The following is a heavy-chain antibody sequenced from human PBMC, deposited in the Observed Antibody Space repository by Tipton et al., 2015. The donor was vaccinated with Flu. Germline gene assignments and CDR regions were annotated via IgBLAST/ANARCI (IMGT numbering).Heavy chain of an antibody. CDR2: ISAYNGNT. J-gene: IGHJ4*02. D-gene: IGHD3-3*01. Sequence: QLVQSGAEVKKPGASVKVSCKASGYTFTSYGISWVRQAPGQGLEWMGWISAYNGNTNYAQKLQGRVTMTTDTSTSTAYMELRSLRSDDTAVYYCARAGYYDFWSGYLDYFDYWGQGTLVTVSS. CDR3: ARAGYYDFWSGYLDYFDY. V-gene: IGHV1-18*01. CDR1: GYTFTSYG.